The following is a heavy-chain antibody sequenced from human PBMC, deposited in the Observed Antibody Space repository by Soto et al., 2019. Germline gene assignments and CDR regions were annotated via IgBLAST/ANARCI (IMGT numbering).Heavy chain of an antibody. V-gene: IGHV4-34*01. CDR3: ARKAGTNWFDP. D-gene: IGHD6-19*01. CDR2: INHSGST. Sequence: PSETLSLTCAVYGGSCSGYDWSWIRQPPGKGLEWIGEINHSGSTNYNPSLKSRVTISVDTSKNQFSLKLSSVTAADTAVYYCARKAGTNWFDPWGQGTLVTVS. CDR1: GGSCSGYD. J-gene: IGHJ5*02.